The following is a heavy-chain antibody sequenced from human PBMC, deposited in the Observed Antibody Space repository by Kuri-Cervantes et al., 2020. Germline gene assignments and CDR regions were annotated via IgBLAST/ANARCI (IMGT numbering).Heavy chain of an antibody. D-gene: IGHD4-17*01. J-gene: IGHJ4*02. CDR1: GFTFSSYA. V-gene: IGHV3-7*03. Sequence: GESLKISCVASGFTFSSYAMSWVRQAPGKGLEWVANIKQDGSEKYYVDSVKGRFTISRDNAKNTLYLQMNSLRAEDTAIYYCAGDPSYYVTTTHPFDFWGQGTLVTVSS. CDR3: AGDPSYYVTTTHPFDF. CDR2: IKQDGSEK.